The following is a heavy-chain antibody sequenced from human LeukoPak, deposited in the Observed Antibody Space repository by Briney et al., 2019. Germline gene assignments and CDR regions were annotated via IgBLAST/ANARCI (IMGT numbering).Heavy chain of an antibody. J-gene: IGHJ4*02. Sequence: PGGSLRLSCAASGFTFSSYSMNWVRQAPGKGLEWVSSISSSSSYINYADSVKGQFTISRDNAKNSLYLQMNSLRAEDTAVYYCARGNTGTGDYWGQGTLVTVSS. CDR2: ISSSSSYI. D-gene: IGHD1/OR15-1a*01. CDR3: ARGNTGTGDY. CDR1: GFTFSSYS. V-gene: IGHV3-21*01.